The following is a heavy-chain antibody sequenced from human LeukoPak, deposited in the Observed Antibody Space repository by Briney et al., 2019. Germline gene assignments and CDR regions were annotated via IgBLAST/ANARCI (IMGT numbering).Heavy chain of an antibody. CDR1: GFTFSDYY. Sequence: GGSLRLSCEGSGFTFSDYYMSWVRQGPGKGREWISYISSSGSAMYNEDSVKGRFTISRHNAKNSLFLQMNSLRAEDTAVYYCARLYHWGQQYYFDFWGQGTLVTVSS. V-gene: IGHV3-11*01. CDR3: ARLYHWGQQYYFDF. D-gene: IGHD7-27*01. CDR2: ISSSGSAM. J-gene: IGHJ4*02.